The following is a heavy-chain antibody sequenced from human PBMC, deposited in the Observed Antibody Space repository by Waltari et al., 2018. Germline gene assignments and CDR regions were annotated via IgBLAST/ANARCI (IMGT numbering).Heavy chain of an antibody. J-gene: IGHJ4*02. CDR1: GYSFTCYW. V-gene: IGHV5-51*01. CDR2: IYPGDSDT. D-gene: IGHD3-22*01. Sequence: EVQLVQSGAEVQKPGESLKISCKGSGYSFTCYWIGWVRQLPGKGLEWMGIIYPGDSDTRYSPSVQGQVTISADKSISTAYLQWSSLKASDTAMYYCARGGPNYYDSSGYLDYWGQGTLVTVSS. CDR3: ARGGPNYYDSSGYLDY.